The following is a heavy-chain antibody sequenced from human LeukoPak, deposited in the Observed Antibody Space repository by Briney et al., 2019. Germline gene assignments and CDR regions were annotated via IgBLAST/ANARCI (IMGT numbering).Heavy chain of an antibody. J-gene: IGHJ6*02. CDR3: ARERRYYDILTGYLYYYYYGMDV. V-gene: IGHV3-21*01. CDR2: ISSSSSYI. CDR1: GFTFSSYS. Sequence: NPGGSLRLSCAASGFTFSSYSMNWVRQAPGKGLEWVSSISSSSSYIYYADSVKGRFTISRDNAKNSLYLQMNSLRAEDTAVYYCARERRYYDILTGYLYYYYYGMDVWGQGTTVTVSS. D-gene: IGHD3-9*01.